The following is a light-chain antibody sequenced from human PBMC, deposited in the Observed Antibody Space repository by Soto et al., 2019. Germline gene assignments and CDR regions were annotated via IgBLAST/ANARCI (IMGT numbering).Light chain of an antibody. CDR2: DAS. V-gene: IGKV3-11*01. CDR3: QQRADCPET. J-gene: IGKJ3*01. Sequence: ELGLTHSPAPLFLSPGESAILSCRATQSVSTYLAWYQQKPGQAPRLLIFDASNRATGIPARFSGSGSGTAFTLTISSMEHEDFAVYYCQQRADCPETFGPGTKVDIK. CDR1: QSVSTY.